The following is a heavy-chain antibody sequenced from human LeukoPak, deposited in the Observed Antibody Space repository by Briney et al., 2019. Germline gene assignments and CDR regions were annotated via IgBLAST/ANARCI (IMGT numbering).Heavy chain of an antibody. CDR2: ISAYNGNT. D-gene: IGHD6-19*01. Sequence: ASVKVSCKASGYTFTSYGISWARQAPGQGLEWMGWISAYNGNTNYAQKLQGRVTMTTDTSTSTAYMELRSLRSDDTAVYYCARDRAVAGDYYFDYWGQGTLVTVSS. J-gene: IGHJ4*02. CDR1: GYTFTSYG. V-gene: IGHV1-18*01. CDR3: ARDRAVAGDYYFDY.